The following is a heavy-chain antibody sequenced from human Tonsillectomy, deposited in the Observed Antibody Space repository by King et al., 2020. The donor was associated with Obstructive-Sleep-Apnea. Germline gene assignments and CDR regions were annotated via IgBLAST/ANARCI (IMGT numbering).Heavy chain of an antibody. V-gene: IGHV4-38-2*02. J-gene: IGHJ4*02. D-gene: IGHD6-6*01. CDR3: AREYSSSSEDY. Sequence: VQLQESGPGLVKPSETLSLTCTVSGYSISSGYYWGWIRQPPGKGLEWIGSIYHSGSTYYNPSLKSRVTISVDTSKNQFSLKLSSVTAADKAVYYCAREYSSSSEDYWGQGTLVTVSS. CDR1: GYSISSGYY. CDR2: IYHSGST.